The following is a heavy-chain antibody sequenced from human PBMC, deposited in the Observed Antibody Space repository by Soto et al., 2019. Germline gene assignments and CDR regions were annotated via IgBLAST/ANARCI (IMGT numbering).Heavy chain of an antibody. D-gene: IGHD6-19*01. CDR3: AKVERAVAGIID. V-gene: IGHV3-23*01. CDR1: GFTFSSYA. Sequence: EVQLLESAGGWVQPGGSLRLSCAASGFTFSSYAMSWVRQAPGKGQDWVSAISVSVGSTYYADSVKGRFTISRDNSKNTLYLQMNSLRAEDTAVYYCAKVERAVAGIIDWGQGTLVTVSS. J-gene: IGHJ4*02. CDR2: ISVSVGST.